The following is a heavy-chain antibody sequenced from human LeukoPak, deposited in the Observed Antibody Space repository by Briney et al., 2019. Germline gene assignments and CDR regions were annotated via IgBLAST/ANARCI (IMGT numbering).Heavy chain of an antibody. D-gene: IGHD3-22*01. CDR3: AREYSSGYYYFDY. V-gene: IGHV4-31*03. CDR1: GGSISSGGYY. Sequence: SQTLSLTCTVSGGSISSGGYYWSWLRQHPGKGLGWIGYIYYSGSTCYNPSLKSRVTISVDTSKNQFSLKLSSVTAADTAVYYCAREYSSGYYYFDYWGQGTLVTVTS. J-gene: IGHJ4*02. CDR2: IYYSGST.